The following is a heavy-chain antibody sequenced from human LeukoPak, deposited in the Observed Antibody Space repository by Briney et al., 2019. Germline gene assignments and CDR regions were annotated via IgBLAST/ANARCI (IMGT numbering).Heavy chain of an antibody. D-gene: IGHD2-8*02. J-gene: IGHJ4*02. CDR2: INTKSGDT. CDR3: ARESGHCSGDNCFYFFDL. CDR1: GYTLTYNN. Sequence: GASVKVSCKASGYTLTYNNISWVRQAPGHGLEWMGWINTKSGDTNYARTLQGRVTMTTDTSGNTAYMELRSLRSDDTAVYYCARESGHCSGDNCFYFFDLWGQGFLVSVSS. V-gene: IGHV1-18*04.